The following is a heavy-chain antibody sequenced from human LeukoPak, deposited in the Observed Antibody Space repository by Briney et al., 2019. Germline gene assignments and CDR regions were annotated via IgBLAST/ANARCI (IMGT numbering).Heavy chain of an antibody. J-gene: IGHJ5*02. CDR3: ARAPAVADPNWFDP. V-gene: IGHV3-30*04. CDR1: GFTFSSYA. D-gene: IGHD6-19*01. CDR2: ISYDGSNK. Sequence: GGSLILSCAASGFTFSSYAMHWVRQAPGKGLEWVAVISYDGSNKYYADSVKGRFTISRDNSKNTLYLQMNSLRAEDTAVYYCARAPAVADPNWFDPWGQGTLVTVSS.